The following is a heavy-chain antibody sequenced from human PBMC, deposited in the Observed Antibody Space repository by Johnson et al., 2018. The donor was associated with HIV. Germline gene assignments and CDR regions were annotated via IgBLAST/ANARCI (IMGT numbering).Heavy chain of an antibody. CDR1: GFTFSTYG. J-gene: IGHJ3*02. CDR2: IRNDGSNK. Sequence: QVQLVESGGGVVQPGRSLRLSCAASGFTFSTYGIHWVRQAPGKGLEWVAFIRNDGSNKHFVESVKVRFTISRDNSKNTLYLQMNSLRGEDTAVYYCAKDGPYSSGIDASDIWGQGTVVTVSS. D-gene: IGHD6-19*01. V-gene: IGHV3-30*02. CDR3: AKDGPYSSGIDASDI.